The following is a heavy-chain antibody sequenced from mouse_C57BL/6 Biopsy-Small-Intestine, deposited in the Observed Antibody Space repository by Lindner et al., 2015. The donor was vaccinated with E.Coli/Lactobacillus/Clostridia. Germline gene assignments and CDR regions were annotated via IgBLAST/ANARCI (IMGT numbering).Heavy chain of an antibody. CDR3: ARGGLRVGVFDY. Sequence: VQLQESGGGLVKPGGSLKLSCAASGFTFSDYGMHWVRQAPEEGLEWVAYISSGSSTIYYADTVKGRFTISRDNAKNTLFLQMTSLRSEDTAMYYCARGGLRVGVFDYWGQGTTLTVSS. D-gene: IGHD2-4*01. J-gene: IGHJ2*01. CDR1: GFTFSDYG. V-gene: IGHV5-17*01. CDR2: ISSGSSTI.